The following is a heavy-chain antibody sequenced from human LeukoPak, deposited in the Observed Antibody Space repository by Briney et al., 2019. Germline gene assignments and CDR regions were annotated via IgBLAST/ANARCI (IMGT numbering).Heavy chain of an antibody. CDR1: GYSFTSCW. CDR3: ARHVLYSYGPQWWFDP. D-gene: IGHD5-18*01. Sequence: GESLKISCKGSGYSFTSCWISWVRQMPGEGLEWMGRIDPSDSYTNYSPSFQGHVTISADKSSSTAYLQWSSLKASDTAIYYCARHVLYSYGPQWWFDPWGQGTLVTVSS. V-gene: IGHV5-10-1*01. J-gene: IGHJ5*02. CDR2: IDPSDSYT.